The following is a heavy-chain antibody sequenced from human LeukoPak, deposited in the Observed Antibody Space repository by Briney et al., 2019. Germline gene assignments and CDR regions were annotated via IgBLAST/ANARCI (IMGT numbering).Heavy chain of an antibody. V-gene: IGHV3-48*02. J-gene: IGHJ4*02. D-gene: IGHD1-26*01. CDR2: ITASGTAM. CDR3: ASSGSYRFDY. Sequence: RSGGSLRLSCAASGFTVSSNYMSWVRQAPGKGLEWVSHITASGTAMFYADSVKGRFTISRDNAKNSLYLQMNSLRDEDTAVYYCASSGSYRFDYWGQGTLVTVSS. CDR1: GFTVSSNY.